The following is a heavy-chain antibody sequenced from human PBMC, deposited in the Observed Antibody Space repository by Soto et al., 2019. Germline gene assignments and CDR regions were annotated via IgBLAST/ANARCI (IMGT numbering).Heavy chain of an antibody. CDR2: INPNSGGT. CDR3: AREISSSWLRYGMDV. CDR1: GYTFTGYN. Sequence: GASVKVSCKASGYTFTGYNMHWVRQAPGQGLEWMGWINPNSGGTNYAQKFQGRVTMTRDTSISTAYMELSRLRSDDTAVYNCAREISSSWLRYGMDVWGPGTTVTVSS. D-gene: IGHD6-13*01. V-gene: IGHV1-2*02. J-gene: IGHJ6*02.